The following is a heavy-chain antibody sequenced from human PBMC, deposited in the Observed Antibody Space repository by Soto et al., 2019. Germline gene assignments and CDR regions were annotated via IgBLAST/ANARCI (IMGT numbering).Heavy chain of an antibody. CDR1: SGSVVTSNW. Sequence: PSETLSLTCDVSSGSVVTSNWWGWVRKSPGTGLEWIGEISHTGGTNYNPSLLRRVSMSVDKAKNQFSLRLSSVTPADTAVYFCVTGPGLYSFESWGPGTQVTVSS. D-gene: IGHD2-21*01. CDR3: VTGPGLYSFES. V-gene: IGHV4-4*02. CDR2: ISHTGGT. J-gene: IGHJ4*02.